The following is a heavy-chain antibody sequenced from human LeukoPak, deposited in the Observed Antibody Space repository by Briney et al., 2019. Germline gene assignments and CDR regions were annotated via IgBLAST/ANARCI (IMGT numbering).Heavy chain of an antibody. D-gene: IGHD5-18*01. CDR1: GYSFTSYW. CDR3: AREEGTAMVSYFDY. Sequence: GDSLKISCKGSGYSFTSYWISWVRQMPGKGLEWMGRIDPSDSYTNYSPSFQGHVTISADKSISTAYLQWSSLKASDTAMYYCAREEGTAMVSYFDYWGQGTLVTVSS. V-gene: IGHV5-10-1*01. CDR2: IDPSDSYT. J-gene: IGHJ4*02.